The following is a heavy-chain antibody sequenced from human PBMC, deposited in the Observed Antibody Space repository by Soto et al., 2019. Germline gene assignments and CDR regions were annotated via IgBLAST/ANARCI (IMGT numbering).Heavy chain of an antibody. CDR3: ARGSAAAGPYYFDY. CDR1: GFISDYS. D-gene: IGHD6-13*01. J-gene: IGHJ4*02. CDR2: IISSSNTI. Sequence: PGGSLRLSCAASGFISDYSMNWVRRAPGKGLEWISYIISSSNTIYYGDSVKGRFTISRDNSKNTLYLQMNSLRAEDTAVYYCARGSAAAGPYYFDYWAQGTLVTAPQ. V-gene: IGHV3-48*01.